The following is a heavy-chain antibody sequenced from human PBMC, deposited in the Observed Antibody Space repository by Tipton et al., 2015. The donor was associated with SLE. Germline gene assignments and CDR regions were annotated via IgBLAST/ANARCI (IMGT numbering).Heavy chain of an antibody. Sequence: TLSLTCTVSGGSISRYYWSWIRQPPGKGLEWIGYIYYSGSTNYNPSIKSRVTISVDTSKNQFSLKLSSVTAADTAVYYCARDLGSSGSFDYWSQGTLVTVSS. CDR3: ARDLGSSGSFDY. CDR1: GGSISRYY. J-gene: IGHJ4*02. V-gene: IGHV4-59*12. CDR2: IYYSGST. D-gene: IGHD6-13*01.